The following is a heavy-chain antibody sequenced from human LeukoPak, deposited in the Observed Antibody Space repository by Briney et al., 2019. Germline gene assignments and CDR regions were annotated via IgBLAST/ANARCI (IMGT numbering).Heavy chain of an antibody. CDR2: IYYSGST. J-gene: IGHJ3*02. V-gene: IGHV4-30-4*01. CDR1: GGSISSGDYY. CDR3: ARGGGFRAFDI. Sequence: PSETLSLTCTVSGGSISSGDYYWSWIRQPPGKGLEWIGYIYYSGSTYYNPSLKSRVTISVDTSKNQFSLKLSSVTAADTAVYYCARGGGFRAFDIWGQGTMVTVSS. D-gene: IGHD5-18*01.